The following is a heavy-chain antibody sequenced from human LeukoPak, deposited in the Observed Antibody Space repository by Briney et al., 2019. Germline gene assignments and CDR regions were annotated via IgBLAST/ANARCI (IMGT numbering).Heavy chain of an antibody. V-gene: IGHV4-34*01. J-gene: IGHJ5*02. CDR3: ARGEAYGSGAFRAWFDP. CDR2: INHSGST. CDR1: GGSFSGYY. D-gene: IGHD3-10*01. Sequence: SETLSLTCAVYGGSFSGYYWSWIRQPPGKGLGWIGEINHSGSTNYNPSLKSRVTISVDTSKNQFSLKLSSVTAAATAVYYCARGEAYGSGAFRAWFDPWGQGTLVTVSS.